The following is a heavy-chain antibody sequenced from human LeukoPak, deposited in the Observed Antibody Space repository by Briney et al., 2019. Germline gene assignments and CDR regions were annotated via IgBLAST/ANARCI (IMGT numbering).Heavy chain of an antibody. CDR1: GGSISSYY. J-gene: IGHJ4*02. CDR3: ARDDY. CDR2: IYYSGST. V-gene: IGHV4-59*12. Sequence: SETLSLTCTVSGGSISSYYWSWIRQPPGKGLEWIGYIYYSGSTNYNPSLKSRVTISVDTSKNQFSLKLSSVTAADTAVYYCARDDYWGQGTLVTVSS.